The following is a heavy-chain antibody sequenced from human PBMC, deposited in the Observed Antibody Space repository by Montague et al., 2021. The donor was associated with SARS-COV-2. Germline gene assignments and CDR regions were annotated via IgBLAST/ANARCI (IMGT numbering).Heavy chain of an antibody. CDR1: GDSVSINIAT. D-gene: IGHD2-2*01. Sequence: CAISGDSVSINIATWNWIMQSPSRGLEWLGRTYYRSKWYKDYAESVKSLITIDPDTSKHQFSLHLNSVTPQDTAVYYCARIPVGSKYYFDFWGQGTLVTVSS. CDR2: TYYRSKWYK. CDR3: ARIPVGSKYYFDF. V-gene: IGHV6-1*01. J-gene: IGHJ4*02.